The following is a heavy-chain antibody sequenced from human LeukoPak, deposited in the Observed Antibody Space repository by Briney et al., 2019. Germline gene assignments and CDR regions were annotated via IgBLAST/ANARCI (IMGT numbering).Heavy chain of an antibody. CDR2: ISSSSSTI. D-gene: IGHD2-21*02. CDR1: GFTFSSYS. Sequence: GGSLRLSCAASGFTFSSYSMNWVRQAPGKGLEWVSYISSSSSTIYYADSVKGRFTISRDNAKNSLYLQMNSLRAEDTAVYYCARSVGGYCGGDCPYWYFDLWGRGTLVTVSS. V-gene: IGHV3-48*04. CDR3: ARSVGGYCGGDCPYWYFDL. J-gene: IGHJ2*01.